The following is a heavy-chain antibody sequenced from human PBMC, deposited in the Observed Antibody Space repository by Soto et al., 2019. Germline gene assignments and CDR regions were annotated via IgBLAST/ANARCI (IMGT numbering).Heavy chain of an antibody. CDR3: ARGPLGPFGVVIRFDY. Sequence: GASVKVSCKASGGTFSSYAISWVRQAPGQGLEWMGGIIPIFGTANYAQKFQGRVTITADESTSTAYMELCSLRSEDTAVYYCARGPLGPFGVVIRFDYWGQGTLVTVSS. V-gene: IGHV1-69*13. CDR1: GGTFSSYA. D-gene: IGHD3-3*01. J-gene: IGHJ4*02. CDR2: IIPIFGTA.